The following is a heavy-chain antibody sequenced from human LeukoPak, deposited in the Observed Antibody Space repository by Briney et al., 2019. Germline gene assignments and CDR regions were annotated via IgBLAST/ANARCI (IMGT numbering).Heavy chain of an antibody. CDR1: GFTFSSFA. D-gene: IGHD3-10*01. Sequence: GGSLRLSCAASGFTFSSFAMSWVRQAPGKGLEWVSGISTSGGSTYYADSVKGRFTISRDNSKNTLYLQMNSLRAEDTAKYYCAKDWGSGSYSPQAFDKWGQGTLVTVS. CDR2: ISTSGGST. V-gene: IGHV3-23*01. CDR3: AKDWGSGSYSPQAFDK. J-gene: IGHJ4*01.